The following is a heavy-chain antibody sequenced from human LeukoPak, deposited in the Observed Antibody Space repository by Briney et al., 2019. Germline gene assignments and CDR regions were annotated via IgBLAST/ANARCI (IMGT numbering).Heavy chain of an antibody. CDR3: ARAYYESSAYRHAVYFDY. D-gene: IGHD3-22*01. CDR1: GYTFTSYY. J-gene: IGHJ4*02. CDR2: INPSDDST. Sequence: ASVKVSCEASGYTFTSYYMHWVRQAPGQGLEWMGIINPSDDSTRYAQKFQGRVTMTKDTSTNTVYMHLSSLSSDDTAVYYCARAYYESSAYRHAVYFDYWGQGTLVTVSS. V-gene: IGHV1-46*01.